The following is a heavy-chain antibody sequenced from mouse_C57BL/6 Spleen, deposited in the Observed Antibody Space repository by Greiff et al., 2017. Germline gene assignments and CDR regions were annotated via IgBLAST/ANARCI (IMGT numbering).Heavy chain of an antibody. Sequence: DVKLVESGGGLVQPGGSLSLSCAASGFTFTDYYMSWVRQPPGKALEWLGFIRNKANGYTTEYSASVKGRFTISRDNSQSILYLQMNALRAEDSATYYCARYSGYWYFEVWGTGTTVTVSS. V-gene: IGHV7-3*01. CDR3: ARYSGYWYFEV. J-gene: IGHJ1*03. CDR1: GFTFTDYY. CDR2: IRNKANGYTT. D-gene: IGHD1-1*02.